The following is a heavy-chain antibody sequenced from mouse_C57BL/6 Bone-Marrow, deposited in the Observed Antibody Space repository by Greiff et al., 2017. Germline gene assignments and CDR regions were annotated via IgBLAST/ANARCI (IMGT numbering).Heavy chain of an antibody. CDR2: IDPSDSYT. Sequence: VQLQQPWAELVRPGTSVKLSCKASGYTFTSYWMHWVKQRPGQGLEWIGVIDPSDSYTNYNQKFKGKATLTVDTSSSTAYMQLSSLTSEDSAVYYCARGAHYYGSSYGYWGQGTTLTVSS. CDR1: GYTFTSYW. D-gene: IGHD1-1*01. CDR3: ARGAHYYGSSYGY. V-gene: IGHV1-59*01. J-gene: IGHJ2*01.